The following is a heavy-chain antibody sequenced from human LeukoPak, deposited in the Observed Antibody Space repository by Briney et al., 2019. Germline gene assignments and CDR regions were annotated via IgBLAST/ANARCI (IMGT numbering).Heavy chain of an antibody. CDR2: VNPSGGST. V-gene: IGHV1-46*01. J-gene: IGHJ4*02. D-gene: IGHD2-21*02. CDR3: ARAPNHGDIDY. CDR1: GYTFTSYY. Sequence: ASVKVSCKASGYTFTSYYMHWVRQAPGQGLEWMGIVNPSGGSTSYAQKFQGRVTMTRDTSTSTVYMELSSLRSEDTAVYYSARAPNHGDIDYWGQGTLVTVSS.